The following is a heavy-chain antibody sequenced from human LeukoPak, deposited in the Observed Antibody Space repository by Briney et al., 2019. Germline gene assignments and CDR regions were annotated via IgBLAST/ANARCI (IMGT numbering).Heavy chain of an antibody. J-gene: IGHJ6*02. CDR1: GFTFDDYA. V-gene: IGHV3-9*01. CDR2: ISWNSGSI. CDR3: AKNLPYYYGSGSINGMDV. D-gene: IGHD3-10*01. Sequence: GGSLRLSCAASGFTFDDYAMHWVRQAPGKGLEWVSGISWNSGSIGYADSVKGRFTISRDNAKNSLYLQMNSLRAEDTALYYCAKNLPYYYGSGSINGMDVWGQGTTVTVSS.